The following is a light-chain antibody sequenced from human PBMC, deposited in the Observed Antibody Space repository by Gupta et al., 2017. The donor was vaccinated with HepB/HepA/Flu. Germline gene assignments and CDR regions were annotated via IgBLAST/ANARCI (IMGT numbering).Light chain of an antibody. V-gene: IGLV2-8*01. CDR1: SSDVGGYNH. CDR3: SSYAGSNNVV. CDR2: EVN. J-gene: IGLJ2*01. Sequence: QSALTQPPSASGSPGQSVPISCTGTSSDVGGYNHVSWYQQHPGTAPKLMIFEVNQRPSGVPDRFSGSKSGNTASLTVSWLQADDEANYYCSSYAGSNNVVFGGGTKLTVL.